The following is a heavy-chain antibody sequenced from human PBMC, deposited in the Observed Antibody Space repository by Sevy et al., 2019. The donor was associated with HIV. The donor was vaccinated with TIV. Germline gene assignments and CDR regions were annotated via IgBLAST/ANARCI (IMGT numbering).Heavy chain of an antibody. CDR2: ISASDGNT. CDR1: GFTFGIYA. Sequence: GGSLRLSCAASGFTFGIYAMSWVRQAPGKGLEWVSTISASDGNTYYADSVKGRFSISRDNSKNTLFLQLNSLSAEDTATYYCAKDLYGDYDMDVWGQGTTVTVSS. D-gene: IGHD2-2*02. V-gene: IGHV3-23*01. J-gene: IGHJ6*02. CDR3: AKDLYGDYDMDV.